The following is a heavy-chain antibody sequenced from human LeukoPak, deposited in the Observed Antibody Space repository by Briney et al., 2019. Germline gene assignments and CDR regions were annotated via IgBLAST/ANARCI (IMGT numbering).Heavy chain of an antibody. Sequence: SQTLSLIRTVSGGSISSGDYYWSWIRQPPGKGLEWIGYIYYSGSTYYNPSLKSRVTISVDTSKNQFSLKLSSVTAADTAVYYCARNLAYCGGDCYSGYWYFDLWGRGTLVTVSS. D-gene: IGHD2-21*02. CDR2: IYYSGST. V-gene: IGHV4-30-4*01. CDR3: ARNLAYCGGDCYSGYWYFDL. J-gene: IGHJ2*01. CDR1: GGSISSGDYY.